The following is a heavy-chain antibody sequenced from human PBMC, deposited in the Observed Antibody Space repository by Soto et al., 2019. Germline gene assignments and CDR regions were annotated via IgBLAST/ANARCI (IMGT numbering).Heavy chain of an antibody. D-gene: IGHD3-3*01. CDR1: GYTFTSYA. CDR3: ARDQGITTFVVYSMYYYDMYT. J-gene: IGHJ6*02. CDR2: INAGNGNT. Sequence: ASVKVSCKASGYTFTSYAMHWVRQAPGQRLEWMGWINAGNGNTKYSQKFQGRVTITRDTSASTAYMELSSLRSEDTAVYYCARDQGITTFVVYSMYYYDMYTWGQETTLTISS. V-gene: IGHV1-3*01.